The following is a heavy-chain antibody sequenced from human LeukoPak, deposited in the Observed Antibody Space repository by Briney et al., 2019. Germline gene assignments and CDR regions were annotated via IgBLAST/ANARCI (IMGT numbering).Heavy chain of an antibody. CDR1: GFTFSSYS. V-gene: IGHV3-21*04. CDR2: ISSSSSYI. CDR3: ARAYGDGPNWFDP. D-gene: IGHD4-17*01. J-gene: IGHJ5*02. Sequence: GGSLRLSCAASGFTFSSYSMNWVRQAPGKGLEWVSSISSSSSYIYYADSVKGRFTISRDNAKNSLYLQMNSLRAEDTAVYYCARAYGDGPNWFDPWGQGTLVTVSS.